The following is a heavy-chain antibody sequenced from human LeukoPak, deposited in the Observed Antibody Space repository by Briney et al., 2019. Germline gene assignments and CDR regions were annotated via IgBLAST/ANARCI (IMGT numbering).Heavy chain of an antibody. CDR2: INGDGSST. CDR3: ARGPPWYFDL. J-gene: IGHJ2*01. D-gene: IGHD6-25*01. Sequence: GGSLRLSCAASGFTFSSYWMHWVRHAPGKGLVWVSRINGDGSSTAYADSVKGRFTISRDNAKNTLYLQMNSLTAEDTAVYYCARGPPWYFDLWGRGALVTVSS. CDR1: GFTFSSYW. V-gene: IGHV3-74*01.